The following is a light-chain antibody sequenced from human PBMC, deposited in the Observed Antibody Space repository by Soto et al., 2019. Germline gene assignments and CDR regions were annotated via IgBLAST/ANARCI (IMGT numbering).Light chain of an antibody. CDR1: QSLTSSY. J-gene: IGKJ4*01. V-gene: IGKV3D-20*02. CDR3: QQRSNWPLT. Sequence: EIVLTQSPGTLSLSPGERATLSCRASQSLTSSYLAWYQQKPGQSPRLLIYGASRRATGNPARFSGSGSGTDFTLTISSLEPEDFAVYYCQQRSNWPLTFGGGTKVDIK. CDR2: GAS.